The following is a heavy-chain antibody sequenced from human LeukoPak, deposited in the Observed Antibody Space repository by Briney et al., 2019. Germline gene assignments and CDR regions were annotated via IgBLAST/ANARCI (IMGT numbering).Heavy chain of an antibody. CDR3: ARRGIAAAAEYFQH. CDR1: DGSISSSSYY. J-gene: IGHJ1*01. D-gene: IGHD6-13*01. Sequence: SETLSLTCTVSDGSISSSSYYWGWIRQPPGKGLEWIGSIYYSGSTYYNPSLKSRVTISVDTSKNQFSLKLSSVTAADTAVYYCARRGIAAAAEYFQHWGQGTLVTVSS. V-gene: IGHV4-39*01. CDR2: IYYSGST.